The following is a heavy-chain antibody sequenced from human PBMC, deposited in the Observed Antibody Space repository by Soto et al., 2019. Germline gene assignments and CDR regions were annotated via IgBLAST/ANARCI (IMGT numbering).Heavy chain of an antibody. CDR3: ARGRGALGYCSFVICPRQHWFDP. V-gene: IGHV4-34*01. D-gene: IGHD2-15*01. J-gene: IGHJ5*02. Sequence: SETLSLTCAVYGGSFSGYYWSWIRQPPGKGLEWIGEINHSGSTNYNPSLKSRVTISVDTSKNQFSLKLSSVTAADTAVYYCARGRGALGYCSFVICPRQHWFDPWGQGTLVTVSS. CDR1: GGSFSGYY. CDR2: INHSGST.